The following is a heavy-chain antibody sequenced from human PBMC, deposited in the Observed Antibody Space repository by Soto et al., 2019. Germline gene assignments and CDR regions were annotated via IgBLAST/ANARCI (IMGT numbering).Heavy chain of an antibody. V-gene: IGHV4-34*01. CDR1: GGSFSGYY. J-gene: IGHJ4*02. CDR3: ARALDIVVVPAAAYYFDY. CDR2: INHSGST. D-gene: IGHD2-2*03. Sequence: SETLSLTCAVYGGSFSGYYWSWIRQPPGKGLEWIGEINHSGSTNYNPSLKSRVTISVDTSKNQFSLKLSSVTAADTAVYYCARALDIVVVPAAAYYFDYWGQGTLVTVSS.